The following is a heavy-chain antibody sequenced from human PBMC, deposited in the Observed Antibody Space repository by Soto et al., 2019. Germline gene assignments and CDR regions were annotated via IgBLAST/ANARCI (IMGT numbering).Heavy chain of an antibody. CDR1: GFTFSSYW. D-gene: IGHD4-4*01. CDR2: IKQDGSEK. J-gene: IGHJ6*03. Sequence: PGGSLRLSCAASGFTFSSYWMSWVRQAPGKGLEWVANIKQDGSEKYYVDSVKGRFTISRDNAKNSLYLQMNSLRAEDTAVYYCARDRAVTTSFYYYMDVWGNGTTVTVSS. V-gene: IGHV3-7*01. CDR3: ARDRAVTTSFYYYMDV.